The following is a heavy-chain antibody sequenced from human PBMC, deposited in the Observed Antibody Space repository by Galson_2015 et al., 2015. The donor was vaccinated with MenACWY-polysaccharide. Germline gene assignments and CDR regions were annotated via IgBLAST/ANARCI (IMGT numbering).Heavy chain of an antibody. CDR1: GYSFTSYW. V-gene: IGHV5-51*01. CDR2: IYPGDSDT. J-gene: IGHJ4*02. Sequence: KPGESLKISCKGSGYSFTSYWIGWVRQMPGKGLEWMGIIYPGDSDTRYSPSFQGQVTISADKSIGTAYLQWSSLKASDTAMYYCARALTYYYDSSGHFDYWGQGTLVTVSS. CDR3: ARALTYYYDSSGHFDY. D-gene: IGHD3-22*01.